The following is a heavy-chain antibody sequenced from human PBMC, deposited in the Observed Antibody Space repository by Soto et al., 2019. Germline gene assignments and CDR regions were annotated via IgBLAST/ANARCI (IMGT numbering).Heavy chain of an antibody. V-gene: IGHV3-23*01. D-gene: IGHD6-13*01. CDR1: GFTFNSYA. CDR2: SSGSGGSA. Sequence: EVQLLESGGGLVQPGGSLRLSCAASGFTFNSYAMSWVRQAPGKGLEWVSASSGSGGSAYYADSVKGRFTISRDNSKNTLYLQMNSLRAEDTAVYYCAKAAGYSSNWYYSWGQGTLVTVSS. J-gene: IGHJ5*01. CDR3: AKAAGYSSNWYYS.